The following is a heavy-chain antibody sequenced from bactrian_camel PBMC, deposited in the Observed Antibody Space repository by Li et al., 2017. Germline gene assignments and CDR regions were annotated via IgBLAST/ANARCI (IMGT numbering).Heavy chain of an antibody. V-gene: IGHV3-3*01. CDR3: AADLIRNPRYWELLQQPATLSK. CDR1: GPHYTRAC. J-gene: IGHJ4*01. Sequence: HVQLVESGGGSVQAGGSLRLSCAASGPHYTRACMAWFRQAPGKERERVASVWLDGGGIQYYADSVKGRFAISRDNAKNTLYLEMNSLKPEDTAIYYCAADLIRNPRYWELLQQPATLSKWGQGTQVTVS. CDR2: VWLDGGGIQ. D-gene: IGHD2*01.